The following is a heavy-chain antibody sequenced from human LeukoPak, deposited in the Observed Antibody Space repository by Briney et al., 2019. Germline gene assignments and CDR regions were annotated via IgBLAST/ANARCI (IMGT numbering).Heavy chain of an antibody. V-gene: IGHV1-2*02. J-gene: IGHJ4*02. CDR3: ARDPGSGYSFLYYFDY. CDR1: GYTFTGYY. CDR2: INPNSGGT. D-gene: IGHD5-18*01. Sequence: ASVKVSCKASGYTFTGYYIHWVRQAPGQGLEWMGRINPNSGGTNYAQKFQGRVTMTRDTSISTANMELSRLRFDDTAVYYCARDPGSGYSFLYYFDYWGQGTLVTVSS.